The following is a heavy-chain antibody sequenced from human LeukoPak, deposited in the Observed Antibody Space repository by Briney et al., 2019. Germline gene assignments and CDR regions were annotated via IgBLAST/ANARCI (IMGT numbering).Heavy chain of an antibody. V-gene: IGHV4-34*01. J-gene: IGHJ3*02. CDR1: GGSFSGYY. D-gene: IGHD3-22*01. CDR3: ARPYYYDSTDAFDI. Sequence: SETLSLTCSVYGGSFSGYYWSWIRQPPGKGLEWIGEINHSGSTNYNPSLKSRVTISVDTSKNQFSLKLSSVTAADTAVYYCARPYYYDSTDAFDIWGQGTKVTVYS. CDR2: INHSGST.